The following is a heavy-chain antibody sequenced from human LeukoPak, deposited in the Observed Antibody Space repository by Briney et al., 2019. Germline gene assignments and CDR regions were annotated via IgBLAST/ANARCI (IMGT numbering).Heavy chain of an antibody. D-gene: IGHD6-6*01. Sequence: GASVKLSCKASGYTFTDYYMQWLRQAHGQGLEWMGWIHPKTAATNYSHHFPGRLTMTRATSITTTYLEVSNLTSDDTAMYYCGRPHRSSSGTDCWGQGTLVTVSP. CDR2: IHPKTAAT. CDR3: GRPHRSSSGTDC. V-gene: IGHV1-2*02. CDR1: GYTFTDYY. J-gene: IGHJ4*02.